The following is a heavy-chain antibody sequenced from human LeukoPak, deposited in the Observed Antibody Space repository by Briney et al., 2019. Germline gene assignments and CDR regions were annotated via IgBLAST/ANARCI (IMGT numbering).Heavy chain of an antibody. Sequence: SEILSLTCTVSGDSISSDYLSWIRPPPGKGLERIGYINYSGITNYNPSIKSRVTISVDTSKNQFSLKLSSVTAEDTAVYYCARQRPGERRFDPWGQGTLVTVSS. V-gene: IGHV4-59*08. D-gene: IGHD3-16*01. CDR1: GDSISSDY. J-gene: IGHJ5*02. CDR2: INYSGIT. CDR3: ARQRPGERRFDP.